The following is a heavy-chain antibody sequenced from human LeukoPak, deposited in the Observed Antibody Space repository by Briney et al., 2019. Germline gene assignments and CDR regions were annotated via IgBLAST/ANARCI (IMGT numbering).Heavy chain of an antibody. V-gene: IGHV4-39*07. D-gene: IGHD3-9*01. Sequence: PSETLSLTCIVSGDSISRSSYYWGWIRQPPGKGLEWIGSIFYSGSTYYNPSLKSRISISVDTSKNQFSLKVSSVTAADTAIYYCGKTDIWFNPIDYWGPGSLVIVSS. J-gene: IGHJ4*02. CDR2: IFYSGST. CDR3: GKTDIWFNPIDY. CDR1: GDSISRSSYY.